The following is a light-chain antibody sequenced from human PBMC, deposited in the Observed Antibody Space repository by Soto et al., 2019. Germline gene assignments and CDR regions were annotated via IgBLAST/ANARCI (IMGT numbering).Light chain of an antibody. Sequence: QSVLTQPRSVSGSPGQSVTISCTGTSSDVGFYNYVSWYQQHPGKAPKLMIYDVTKRPSGVPHRFSGSKSGNTASLTISGLQAEDEADYYCCSYAGGYVVFGGGTKLTVL. CDR1: SSDVGFYNY. CDR3: CSYAGGYVV. J-gene: IGLJ2*01. CDR2: DVT. V-gene: IGLV2-11*01.